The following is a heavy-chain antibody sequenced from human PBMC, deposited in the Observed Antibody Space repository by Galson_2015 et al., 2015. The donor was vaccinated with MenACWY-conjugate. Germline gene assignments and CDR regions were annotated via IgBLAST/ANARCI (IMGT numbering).Heavy chain of an antibody. J-gene: IGHJ4*02. CDR2: IKGTTVGVTT. V-gene: IGHV3-15*01. D-gene: IGHD1-26*01. CDR3: TTDLRWDGGHY. CDR1: GLTFSSAW. Sequence: LRLSCAVSGLTFSSAWINWVRQAPGKGLEWIGRIKGTTVGVTTDYGAPVRGRFTISRDDSKNTIYLQMNSLQSDDTAVYYCTTDLRWDGGHYWGQGPLVTVST.